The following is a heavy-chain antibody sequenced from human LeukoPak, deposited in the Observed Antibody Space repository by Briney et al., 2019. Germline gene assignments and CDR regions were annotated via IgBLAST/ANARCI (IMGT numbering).Heavy chain of an antibody. CDR2: INAGNGST. V-gene: IGHV1-3*01. J-gene: IGHJ4*02. D-gene: IGHD3-3*01. CDR1: GYTFTSYA. Sequence: ASVKVSCKASGYTFTSYAMHWVRQAPGQRLEWMGWINAGNGSTKYSQKFQGRVTITRDTSASTAYMELSSLRSEDTAVYYCARVLSDFWSGYYYYFDYWGQGTLVTVSS. CDR3: ARVLSDFWSGYYYYFDY.